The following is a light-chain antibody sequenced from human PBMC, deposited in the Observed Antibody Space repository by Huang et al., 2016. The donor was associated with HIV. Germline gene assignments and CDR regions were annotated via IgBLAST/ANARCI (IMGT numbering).Light chain of an antibody. CDR2: YAS. CDR1: QTINNN. CDR3: QQYNDWPRT. J-gene: IGKJ1*01. V-gene: IGKV3-15*01. Sequence: EILMTQSPGTLSVSPGERATLSCRASQTINNNLAWYQQKPGQPPRLLIYYASTRATGIPARLSGSGSGTEFTLTISSLQSEDFATYYCQQYNDWPRTFGQGTKVEIK.